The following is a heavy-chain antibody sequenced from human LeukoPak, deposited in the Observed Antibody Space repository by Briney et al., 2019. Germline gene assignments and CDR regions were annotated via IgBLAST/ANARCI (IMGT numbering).Heavy chain of an antibody. CDR1: GFTFSSYA. V-gene: IGHV3-23*01. J-gene: IGHJ3*02. CDR3: AKGSAIFGVVKGGQAFDI. CDR2: ISGSGGST. Sequence: PGGSLRLSCAASGFTFSSYAMSWVRQAPGKGLEWVSAISGSGGSTYYADSVKGRFTISRDNSKNTLYLQMNSLRAEDTAVYYCAKGSAIFGVVKGGQAFDIWGQGTMVTVSS. D-gene: IGHD3-3*01.